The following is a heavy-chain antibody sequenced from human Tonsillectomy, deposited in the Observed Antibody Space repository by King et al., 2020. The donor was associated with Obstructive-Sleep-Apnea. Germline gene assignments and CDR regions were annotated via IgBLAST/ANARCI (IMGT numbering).Heavy chain of an antibody. CDR2: INHSGST. CDR3: ARAGARKLFDY. J-gene: IGHJ4*02. Sequence: VQLQQWGAGLLKPSETLSLTCAVYGGSFSGYYWSWIRQPPGKGLEWIGEINHSGSTNYNPSLKSRVTISVDTSKNQFSLKLSSVTAADTAVYYCARAGARKLFDYWGQGTLVTVSS. CDR1: GGSFSGYY. V-gene: IGHV4-34*01.